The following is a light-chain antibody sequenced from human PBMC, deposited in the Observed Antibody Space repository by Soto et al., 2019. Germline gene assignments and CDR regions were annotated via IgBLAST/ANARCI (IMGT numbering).Light chain of an antibody. Sequence: EIVFTQYTATLSLSPGERATLSCRASQSVSSYLAWYKQKPGQAPRLLIYDASNRATGIPARFSGSGSGTDFTLTISSLEPEDFAVYYCQQRSNWITFGQGTRLEIK. CDR3: QQRSNWIT. CDR1: QSVSSY. CDR2: DAS. V-gene: IGKV3-11*01. J-gene: IGKJ5*01.